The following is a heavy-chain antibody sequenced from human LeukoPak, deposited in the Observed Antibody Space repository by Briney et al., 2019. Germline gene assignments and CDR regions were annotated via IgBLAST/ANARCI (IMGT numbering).Heavy chain of an antibody. CDR2: IYYSGST. CDR3: ARDEAPVLGATNAFGI. J-gene: IGHJ3*02. V-gene: IGHV4-59*01. CDR1: GGSISSYY. Sequence: SETLSLTCTVSGGSISSYYWSWIRQPPGKGLEWIGYIYYSGSTNYNPSLKSRVTISVDTSKNQFSLKLSSVTAADTAVYYCARDEAPVLGATNAFGIWGRGTMVTVSS. D-gene: IGHD1-26*01.